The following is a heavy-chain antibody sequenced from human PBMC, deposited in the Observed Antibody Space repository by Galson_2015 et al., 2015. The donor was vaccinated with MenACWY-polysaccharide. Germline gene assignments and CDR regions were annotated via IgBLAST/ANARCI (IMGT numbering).Heavy chain of an antibody. CDR2: IYDSGKT. J-gene: IGHJ5*02. CDR3: ARDSHYYGSGSHGWFDP. V-gene: IGHV4-39*07. CDR1: GGSISRRSHY. Sequence: ETLSLTCTVSGGSISRRSHYWGWIRQPPGKGLEWIGSIYDSGKTYYNPSLKSRGNISVDTSRNQFSLKLSSVTAADTAVYWCARDSHYYGSGSHGWFDPWGQGTLVSVSS. D-gene: IGHD3-10*01.